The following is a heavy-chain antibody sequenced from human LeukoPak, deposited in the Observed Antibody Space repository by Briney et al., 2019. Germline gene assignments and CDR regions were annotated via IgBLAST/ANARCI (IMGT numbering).Heavy chain of an antibody. V-gene: IGHV3-23*01. Sequence: GGSLRLSCAASGFTFSTYAMTWVRQAPGKGLEWVSVISGSGGSTSYADSVKGRFTISRDNSKNTLYLQMNSLRAEDTAVYYCAKETVATLLFENWGQGTLVTVSS. CDR3: AKETVATLLFEN. CDR2: ISGSGGST. D-gene: IGHD1-14*01. J-gene: IGHJ4*02. CDR1: GFTFSTYA.